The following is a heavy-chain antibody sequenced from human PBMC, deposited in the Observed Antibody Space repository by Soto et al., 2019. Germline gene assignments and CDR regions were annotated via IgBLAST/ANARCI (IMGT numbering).Heavy chain of an antibody. CDR2: IYWNDDK. Sequence: SGPTLVNPTQTLTLTCSFSGFSLTTSDVGVGWIRQPPGKALEWLALIYWNDDKFYSPSLKSRLTITKDTSKNQVVLIMTNVGPVDTATYYCAHRRPVGRVGPTTVWFDPWGQGTLVTVSS. CDR3: AHRRPVGRVGPTTVWFDP. V-gene: IGHV2-5*01. D-gene: IGHD1-26*01. J-gene: IGHJ5*02. CDR1: GFSLTTSDVG.